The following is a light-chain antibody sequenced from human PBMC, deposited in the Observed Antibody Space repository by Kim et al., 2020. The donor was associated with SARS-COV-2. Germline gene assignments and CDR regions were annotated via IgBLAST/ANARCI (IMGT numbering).Light chain of an antibody. J-gene: IGLJ3*02. Sequence: SYELIQPPSVSVSPGQTARITCSRDALPKQYAYWFQQKPGQAPVVVIFEDTERPSGIPERFSGSTSGTTVTLTISGVQAEDEADYYCQSADSSDTFWVFGGGTKLTVL. CDR1: ALPKQY. V-gene: IGLV3-25*03. CDR2: EDT. CDR3: QSADSSDTFWV.